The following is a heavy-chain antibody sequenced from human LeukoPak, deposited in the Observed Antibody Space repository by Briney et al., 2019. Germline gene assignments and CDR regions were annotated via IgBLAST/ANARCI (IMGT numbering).Heavy chain of an antibody. V-gene: IGHV3-74*01. D-gene: IGHD1-26*01. J-gene: IGHJ4*02. Sequence: GGSLRLSCAASGFTFSSYWMHWVRQAPGKGLGWVSRINSDGSSTSYADSVKGRFTTTRDNAKNTLYLQMNMLKGEASAVYSWVREGGSYPDKNFDYWGEGALVTVSS. CDR1: GFTFSSYW. CDR2: INSDGSST. CDR3: VREGGSYPDKNFDY.